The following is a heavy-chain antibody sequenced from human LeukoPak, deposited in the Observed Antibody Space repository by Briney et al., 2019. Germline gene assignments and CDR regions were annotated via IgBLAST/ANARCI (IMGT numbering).Heavy chain of an antibody. CDR2: ISWDGGST. CDR3: AKDKEYSGFGPILSGYYYGMDV. CDR1: GFIFDDYA. D-gene: IGHD5-12*01. V-gene: IGHV3-43D*04. Sequence: GGSLRLSCAASGFIFDDYAMHWVRQAPGKGLEWVSLISWDGGSTYYADSVKGRFTISRDNSRHTLYLQMNSLGAEDTALYYCAKDKEYSGFGPILSGYYYGMDVWGKGTTVTVSS. J-gene: IGHJ6*04.